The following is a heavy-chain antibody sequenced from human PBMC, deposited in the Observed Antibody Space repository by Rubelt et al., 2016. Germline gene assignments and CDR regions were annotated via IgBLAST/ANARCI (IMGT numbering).Heavy chain of an antibody. V-gene: IGHV4-34*01. J-gene: IGHJ6*02. CDR1: GGSFSGYY. Sequence: QVQLQQWGAGLLKPSETLSLTCAVYGGSFSGYYWSWIRQPPGKGLEWIGEINHSGSTNYNPSLKLLCPISVATSKNPCSLQRSSWTAADTAVYYCARGRASTGTTYYYYYGMDVWGQGTTVTVSS. CDR3: ARGRASTGTTYYYYYGMDV. D-gene: IGHD4-17*01. CDR2: INHSGST.